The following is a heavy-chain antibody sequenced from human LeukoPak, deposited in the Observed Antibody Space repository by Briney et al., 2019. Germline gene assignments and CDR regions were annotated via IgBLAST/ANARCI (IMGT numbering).Heavy chain of an antibody. J-gene: IGHJ4*02. D-gene: IGHD3-22*01. CDR1: GGSFSGYY. V-gene: IGHV4-34*01. CDR2: INHSGST. Sequence: PSETLSLTCAVYGGSFSGYYWSWIRQPPGNGLEWIGEINHSGSTNYNPSLKSRVTISVDTSKNQFSLKLSSVTAADTAVYYCARKFRGYYDSTRRYYFDYWGQGTLVTVSS. CDR3: ARKFRGYYDSTRRYYFDY.